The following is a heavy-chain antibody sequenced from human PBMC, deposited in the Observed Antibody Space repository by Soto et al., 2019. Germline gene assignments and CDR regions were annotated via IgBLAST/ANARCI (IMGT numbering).Heavy chain of an antibody. Sequence: VQLQESGPGLVKPSETLSLTCSVSGGSISSYFRNWLRQPPGKGLEWIGYIYDDGTTDYNPSLKSRVTIFLDMSKYQFSLKLSSVTAADTAVYYCVSSRSAIYGDALAVWGQGTMVTVSS. D-gene: IGHD2-2*01. V-gene: IGHV4-59*03. CDR2: IYDDGTT. CDR1: GGSISSYF. J-gene: IGHJ3*01. CDR3: VSSRSAIYGDALAV.